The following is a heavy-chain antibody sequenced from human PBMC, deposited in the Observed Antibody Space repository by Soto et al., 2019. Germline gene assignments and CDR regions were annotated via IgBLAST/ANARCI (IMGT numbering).Heavy chain of an antibody. J-gene: IGHJ4*02. D-gene: IGHD3-22*01. Sequence: GGSLRLSCAASGFSFSDYWMAWVRQAPGKGLEWVATIDQGGGEKHYADSVKGRFTISRDSAKNSLYLHMNSLRAEDTAVYYCASGPDDTSGYYYFEYWGQGTLVTVAS. CDR3: ASGPDDTSGYYYFEY. CDR2: IDQGGGEK. CDR1: GFSFSDYW. V-gene: IGHV3-7*02.